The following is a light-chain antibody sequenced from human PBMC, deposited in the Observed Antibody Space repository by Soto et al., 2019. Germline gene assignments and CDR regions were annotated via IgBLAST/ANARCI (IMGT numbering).Light chain of an antibody. V-gene: IGKV3-20*01. CDR3: QQYGSSGT. J-gene: IGKJ1*01. CDR1: QSVSSNY. CDR2: GAS. Sequence: EIVLTQSPGTLSLSPGESATLNCKASQSVSSNYLAWYQQKPGQAPRLLIYGASNRATGIPDRFSGSGSGTDFTLTISRLEPEDFAVYYCQQYGSSGTFSQGTKVDIK.